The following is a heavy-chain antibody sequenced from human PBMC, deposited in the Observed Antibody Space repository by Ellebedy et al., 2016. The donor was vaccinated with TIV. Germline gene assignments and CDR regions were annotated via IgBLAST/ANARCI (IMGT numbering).Heavy chain of an antibody. J-gene: IGHJ5*02. CDR1: GGSFSGYY. Sequence: SETLSLTXAVYGGSFSGYYWSWIRQPPGKGLEWIGEINHSGSTNYNPSLKSRVTISVDTSKNQFSLKLSSVTAADTAVYYCARGGEWSLLAHIDNWFDPWGQGTLVTVSS. V-gene: IGHV4-34*01. D-gene: IGHD3-16*01. CDR3: ARGGEWSLLAHIDNWFDP. CDR2: INHSGST.